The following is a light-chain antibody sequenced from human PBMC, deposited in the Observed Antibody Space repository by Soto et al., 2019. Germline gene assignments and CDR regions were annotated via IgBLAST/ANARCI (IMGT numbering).Light chain of an antibody. Sequence: DIVMTQSPDSLAVSLGERATINCKSSQSVLYRSNSKNYLAWYQQKPGQPPRLLIYWASTRESGVPARFSGSGSGTDFTLTISSLQAEDVAVYYCQQYYSTPLTFGGGTKVEIK. CDR2: WAS. CDR1: QSVLYRSNSKNY. J-gene: IGKJ4*01. CDR3: QQYYSTPLT. V-gene: IGKV4-1*01.